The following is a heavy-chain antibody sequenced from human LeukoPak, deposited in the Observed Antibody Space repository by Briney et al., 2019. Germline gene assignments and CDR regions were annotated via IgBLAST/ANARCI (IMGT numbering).Heavy chain of an antibody. CDR1: GFTFSDYY. CDR3: ARSQGLGFLEWLLHYYFDY. V-gene: IGHV3-11*01. J-gene: IGHJ4*02. D-gene: IGHD3-3*02. Sequence: GGSLRLSCAASGFTFSDYYMSWIHQAPGKGLEWVSYISSSGSTIYYADSVKGRFTISRDNAKNSLYLQMNSLRAEDTAVYYCARSQGLGFLEWLLHYYFDYWGQGTLVTVSS. CDR2: ISSSGSTI.